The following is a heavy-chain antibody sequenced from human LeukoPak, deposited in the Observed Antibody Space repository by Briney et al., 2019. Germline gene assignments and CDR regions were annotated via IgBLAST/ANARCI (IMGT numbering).Heavy chain of an antibody. CDR2: INTNTGNP. Sequence: ASVKVSCKASGYTFTSYGISWVRQAPGQGLEWMGWINTNTGNPTYAQGFTGRFVFSLDTSVSTAYLQISSLKAEDTAVYYCARAVSVFSGGSQGYYYGMDVWGQGTTVTVSS. J-gene: IGHJ6*02. CDR1: GYTFTSYG. V-gene: IGHV7-4-1*02. D-gene: IGHD3-10*01. CDR3: ARAVSVFSGGSQGYYYGMDV.